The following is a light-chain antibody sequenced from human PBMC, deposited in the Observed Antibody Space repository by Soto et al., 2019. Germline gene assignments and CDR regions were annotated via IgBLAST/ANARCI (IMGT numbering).Light chain of an antibody. J-gene: IGLJ1*01. Sequence: QSVLTQPRSVSGSPGQSITISCTGTSSDVGGYNYVSWYRQHPGKAPKLMIYDVSNRPSGVPDRFSGSKSGNTASLTISGLQAEDEADYYCCSYAGSYTHYVFGTGTKLTVL. CDR3: CSYAGSYTHYV. V-gene: IGLV2-11*01. CDR1: SSDVGGYNY. CDR2: DVS.